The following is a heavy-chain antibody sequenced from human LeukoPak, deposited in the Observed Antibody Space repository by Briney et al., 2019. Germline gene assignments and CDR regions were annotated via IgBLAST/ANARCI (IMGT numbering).Heavy chain of an antibody. CDR3: TTDPPFWSGYYTLWD. CDR1: RFTFSNAW. CDR2: IKSKTDGGTT. Sequence: SGGSLRLSCAASRFTFSNAWMSWVRQAPGKGLEWVGRIKSKTDGGTTDYAAPVKGRFTISRDDSKNTLYLQMNSLKTEDTAVYYCTTDPPFWSGYYTLWDWGQGTLVTVSS. J-gene: IGHJ4*02. D-gene: IGHD3-3*01. V-gene: IGHV3-15*01.